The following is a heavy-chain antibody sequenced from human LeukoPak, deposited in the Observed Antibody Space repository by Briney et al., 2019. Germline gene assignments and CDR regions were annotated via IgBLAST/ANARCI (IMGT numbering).Heavy chain of an antibody. D-gene: IGHD3-22*01. CDR2: IYYSGST. J-gene: IGHJ4*02. Sequence: KPSETLSLTCGVSGYSISSGYYWGWIRQPPGKGLEWIGYIYYSGSTYCNPSLKSRSTISVDTSKPPFSLKLSSVTAADTAVYYCAMDPYYYDSSGYYVDYWGQGTLVTASS. CDR1: GYSISSGYY. V-gene: IGHV4-38-2*01. CDR3: AMDPYYYDSSGYYVDY.